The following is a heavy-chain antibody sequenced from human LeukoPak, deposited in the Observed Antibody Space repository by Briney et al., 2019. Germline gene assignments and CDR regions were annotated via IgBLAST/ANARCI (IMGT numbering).Heavy chain of an antibody. J-gene: IGHJ2*01. CDR3: ARDRYWYFDL. Sequence: PSETLSLTCTVSGGSLRIYYWSWMRQPPGKGLEWIGYIYYSGSTNYNPSLKSRVTISVVTSKNQFSLKLSSVAAAGTAVYYCARDRYWYFDLWGRGTLVTVSS. V-gene: IGHV4-59*12. CDR1: GGSLRIYY. CDR2: IYYSGST.